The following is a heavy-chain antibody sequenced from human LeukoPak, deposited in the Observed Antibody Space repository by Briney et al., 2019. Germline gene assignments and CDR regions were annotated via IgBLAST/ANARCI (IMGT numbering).Heavy chain of an antibody. CDR2: ISAGADST. D-gene: IGHD5-18*01. CDR3: ANVDTATGNLIHV. V-gene: IGHV3-23*01. J-gene: IGHJ6*04. CDR1: GFTLSGYG. Sequence: PGGSLRLSCAASGFTLSGYGMSWVRQAPGKGLEWGSSISAGADSTYYADSVKGRFTISRDNSNNTLYVEMNSQRAEATAEYSCANVDTATGNLIHVWGKGTTVTVST.